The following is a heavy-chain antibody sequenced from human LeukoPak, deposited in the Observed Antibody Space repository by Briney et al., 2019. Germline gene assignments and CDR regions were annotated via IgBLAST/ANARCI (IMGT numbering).Heavy chain of an antibody. D-gene: IGHD3-3*01. CDR3: ARKGVLEWFPIDY. CDR1: GFTFSSYA. Sequence: PGGSLRLSCAASGFTFSSYAMSWVRQAPGKGLEWVSAISGSGGSTYYADSVKGRFTISRDNSKNTLYLQMNSLRAEDTAVYYCARKGVLEWFPIDYWGQGTLVTVSS. V-gene: IGHV3-23*01. CDR2: ISGSGGST. J-gene: IGHJ4*02.